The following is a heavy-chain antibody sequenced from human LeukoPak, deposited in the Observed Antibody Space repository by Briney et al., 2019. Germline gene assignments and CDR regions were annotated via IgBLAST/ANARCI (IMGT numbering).Heavy chain of an antibody. CDR3: ARVKYYYDSSAYAFDI. Sequence: ASVKVSCKASGYTFTSYAMHWVRQAPGQRLEWMGWINAGNGNTKYSQKFQGRVTIARDTSASTAYMELSSLRSEDTAVYYCARVKYYYDSSAYAFDIWGQGTMVTVSS. D-gene: IGHD3-22*01. CDR2: INAGNGNT. V-gene: IGHV1-3*01. CDR1: GYTFTSYA. J-gene: IGHJ3*02.